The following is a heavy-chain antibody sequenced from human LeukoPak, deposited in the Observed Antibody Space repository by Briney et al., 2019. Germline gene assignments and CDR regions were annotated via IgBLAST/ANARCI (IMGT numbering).Heavy chain of an antibody. CDR2: IYYSGST. CDR3: ARQKTFGTRYYYYGMDV. Sequence: NPSETLSLTCTVSGGSISSYYWSWIRQPPGKGLEWIGYIYYSGSTNYNPSLKSRVTISVDTSKNQFPLKLSSVTAADTAVYYCARQKTFGTRYYYYGMDVWGQGTTVTVSS. D-gene: IGHD3-16*01. J-gene: IGHJ6*02. V-gene: IGHV4-59*08. CDR1: GGSISSYY.